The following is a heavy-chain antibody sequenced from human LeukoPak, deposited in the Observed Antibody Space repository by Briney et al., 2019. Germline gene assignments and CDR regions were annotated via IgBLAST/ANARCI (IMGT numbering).Heavy chain of an antibody. Sequence: GGSLRLSCTASGFTFGDYAMSWVRRAPGKGLEWVGFIRSKAYGGTTEYAASVKGRFTISRDDSKSIAYLQMNSLKTEDTAVYYCTRGVYDFWSGYYWFDPWGQGTLVTVSS. CDR2: IRSKAYGGTT. CDR3: TRGVYDFWSGYYWFDP. CDR1: GFTFGDYA. J-gene: IGHJ5*02. D-gene: IGHD3-3*01. V-gene: IGHV3-49*04.